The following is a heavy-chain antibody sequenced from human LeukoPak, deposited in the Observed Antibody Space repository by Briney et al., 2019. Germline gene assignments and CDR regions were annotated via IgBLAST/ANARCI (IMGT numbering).Heavy chain of an antibody. CDR2: IYTSGST. J-gene: IGHJ3*02. CDR3: ARDNYDFWSGYYTAFDI. CDR1: GGSISSYY. Sequence: SETLSLTCTASGGSISSYYWSWIRQPAGKGLEWIGRIYTSGSTNYNPSLKSRVTMSVDTSKNQFSLKLSSVTAADTAVYYCARDNYDFWSGYYTAFDIWGQGTMVTVSS. D-gene: IGHD3-3*01. V-gene: IGHV4-4*07.